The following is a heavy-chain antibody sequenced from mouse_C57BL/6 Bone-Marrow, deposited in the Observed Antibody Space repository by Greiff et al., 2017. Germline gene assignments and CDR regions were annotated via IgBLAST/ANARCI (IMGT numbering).Heavy chain of an antibody. CDR1: GFSLTSYA. Sequence: VKLVESGPGLVAPSQSLSITCTVSGFSLTSYAISWVRQPPGKGLEWLGVIWPGGGTNYNSALKSRLSISKDNSKSQVVLQMNSLQTDDTARYYCARTYYFDYWGQGTTLTVSS. CDR2: IWPGGGT. CDR3: ARTYYFDY. J-gene: IGHJ2*01. V-gene: IGHV2-9-1*01.